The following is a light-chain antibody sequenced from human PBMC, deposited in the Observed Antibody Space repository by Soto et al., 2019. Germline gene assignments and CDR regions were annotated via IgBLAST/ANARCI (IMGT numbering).Light chain of an antibody. CDR2: DDS. Sequence: QSVLTQPPSASGTPGQRVTISCSGSTSNLEENSVTWYQRLPGTAPKVLIYDDSQRPSVVPDRFAGSKSGTSASLAISDLQSEDEGEYYCTAWDDSLNAWLFGGGTKVTVL. V-gene: IGLV1-44*01. CDR3: TAWDDSLNAWL. CDR1: TSNLEENS. J-gene: IGLJ3*02.